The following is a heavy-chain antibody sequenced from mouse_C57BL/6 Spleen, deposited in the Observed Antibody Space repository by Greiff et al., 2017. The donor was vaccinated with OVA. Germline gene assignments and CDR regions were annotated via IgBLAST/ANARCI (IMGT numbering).Heavy chain of an antibody. CDR3: ARITGYYFDY. J-gene: IGHJ2*01. CDR2: ISSGSSTI. D-gene: IGHD1-1*01. V-gene: IGHV5-17*01. Sequence: EVQLVESGGGLVKPGGSLKLSCAASGFTFSDYGMHWVRQAPEKGLEWVAYISSGSSTIYYAETVKGRFTISRDNANNTLFLQMTSLRSEDTAMYYCARITGYYFDYWGQGTTLTVSS. CDR1: GFTFSDYG.